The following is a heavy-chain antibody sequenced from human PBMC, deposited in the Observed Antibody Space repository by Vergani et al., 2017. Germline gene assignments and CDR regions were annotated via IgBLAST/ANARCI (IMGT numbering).Heavy chain of an antibody. Sequence: QVQLVHSGAEGKKPGSSVKVSCKASGGPFSSYTTSWVRQAPGQGLEWMGRIIPSLGIANYAQKFQGRVTITADKSTSTAYMELSSLRSEDTAVYYCASWRPATVTTDFDAFDIWGQGTMVTVSS. J-gene: IGHJ3*02. CDR2: IIPSLGIA. CDR1: GGPFSSYT. V-gene: IGHV1-69*02. CDR3: ASWRPATVTTDFDAFDI. D-gene: IGHD4-17*01.